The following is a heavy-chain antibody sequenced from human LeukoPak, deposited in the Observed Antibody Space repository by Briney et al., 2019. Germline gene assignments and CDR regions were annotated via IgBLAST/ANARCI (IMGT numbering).Heavy chain of an antibody. CDR3: TTQRWVATIFDY. Sequence: GGSLRLSCAASGFTFSSYGMHWVRQAPGKGLEWVAVISYDGSNKYYADSVKGRFTISRDNSKNTLYLQMNSLKTEDTAVYYCTTQRWVATIFDYWGQGTLVTVSS. D-gene: IGHD5-12*01. J-gene: IGHJ4*02. V-gene: IGHV3-30*03. CDR2: ISYDGSNK. CDR1: GFTFSSYG.